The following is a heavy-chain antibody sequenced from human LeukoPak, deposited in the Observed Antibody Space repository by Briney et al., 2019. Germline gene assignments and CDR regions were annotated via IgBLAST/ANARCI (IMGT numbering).Heavy chain of an antibody. CDR2: IYPSDSDT. D-gene: IGHD2-15*01. J-gene: IGHJ4*02. CDR3: ARRVPTSATRVFDY. CDR1: GYTFSHYW. V-gene: IGHV5-51*01. Sequence: GESLKISCKASGYTFSHYWIGWVGQMPGKSLGWMGIIYPSDSDTKYSPSFQGQVTISVDKSITTAYLQWSSLKASDSAMYYCARRVPTSATRVFDYWGQGTLVTVSS.